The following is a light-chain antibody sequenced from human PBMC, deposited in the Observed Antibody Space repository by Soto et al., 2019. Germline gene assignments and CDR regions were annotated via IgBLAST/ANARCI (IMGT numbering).Light chain of an antibody. Sequence: SYELTQPPSVSVAPGKTATIACGGDNIGSISVHWYQHMPGQAPLLVISHDHDRPSGIPERFSGSNSGSTATLTISRVEAGDEADYYCQVWDTSSDQQVFGGGTKLTVL. CDR2: HDH. V-gene: IGLV3-21*01. J-gene: IGLJ2*01. CDR1: NIGSIS. CDR3: QVWDTSSDQQV.